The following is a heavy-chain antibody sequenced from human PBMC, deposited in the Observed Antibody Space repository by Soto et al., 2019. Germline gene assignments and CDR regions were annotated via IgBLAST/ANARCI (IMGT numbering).Heavy chain of an antibody. D-gene: IGHD6-13*01. V-gene: IGHV4-31*03. Sequence: QVQLQESGPGLVKPSQTLSLTCTVSGGSISSGGYYWSWIRQHPGKGLEWIGYIYYSGSTYYNPSLKSRVTISVDTSKNQFSLKLSSVTAADTAVYYCARVPVTQLGPSQQLGSNWFDPWGQGTLVTVSS. CDR1: GGSISSGGYY. CDR2: IYYSGST. J-gene: IGHJ5*02. CDR3: ARVPVTQLGPSQQLGSNWFDP.